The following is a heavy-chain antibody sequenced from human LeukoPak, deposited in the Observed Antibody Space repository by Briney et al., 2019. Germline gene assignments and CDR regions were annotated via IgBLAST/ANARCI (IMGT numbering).Heavy chain of an antibody. V-gene: IGHV4-30-4*08. Sequence: SETLSLTCTVSGGSISSGDYYWSWIRQPPGKGLEWIGYIYYSGSTYYNPSLKSRVTISVDTSKNQFSLKLSSVTAADTAVYYCARETGTYCSSTSCHTPIIDYWGQGTLVTVSS. D-gene: IGHD2-2*02. CDR2: IYYSGST. CDR1: GGSISSGDYY. J-gene: IGHJ4*02. CDR3: ARETGTYCSSTSCHTPIIDY.